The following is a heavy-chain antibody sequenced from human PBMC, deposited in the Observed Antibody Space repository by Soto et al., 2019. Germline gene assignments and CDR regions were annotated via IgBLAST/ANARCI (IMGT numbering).Heavy chain of an antibody. Sequence: LRLSCAASGFTFSSYGMHWVRQAPGKGLEWVAVISYDGSNKYYADSVKGRFTISRDNSKNTLYLQMNSLRAEDTAVYYCAKEDQQLLQVGMDVWGQGTTVTVSS. CDR3: AKEDQQLLQVGMDV. J-gene: IGHJ6*02. D-gene: IGHD6-13*01. CDR2: ISYDGSNK. V-gene: IGHV3-30*18. CDR1: GFTFSSYG.